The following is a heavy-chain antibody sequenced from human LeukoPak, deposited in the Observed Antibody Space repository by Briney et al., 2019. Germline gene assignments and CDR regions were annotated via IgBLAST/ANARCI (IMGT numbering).Heavy chain of an antibody. CDR2: ISGSGTIT. Sequence: GGSLTLTCAASGFTFSSYAMRGVRQAPGKGLEWVSVISGSGTITYYADSVKGRFTIYRDNSKKTLYLQKNSLRVEDTAVYYCAKVIKLAVSSHVDYWGQGTLVTVSS. CDR3: AKVIKLAVSSHVDY. J-gene: IGHJ4*02. CDR1: GFTFSSYA. V-gene: IGHV3-23*01. D-gene: IGHD6-19*01.